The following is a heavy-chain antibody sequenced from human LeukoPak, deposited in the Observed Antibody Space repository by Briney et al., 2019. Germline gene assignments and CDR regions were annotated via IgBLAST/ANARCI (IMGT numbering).Heavy chain of an antibody. V-gene: IGHV3-23*01. CDR2: ISSTDAGT. J-gene: IGHJ4*02. D-gene: IGHD2-21*01. CDR3: AKAPVPSCRGAYCYPFDY. CDR1: GFSLSSYA. Sequence: GGSLRLSCAASGFSLSSYAMSWVRQAPGKGLEWVSAISSTDAGTYHADSVRGRFTISRDSSKNTLYLQMNSLRAEDAAVYYCAKAPVPSCRGAYCYPFDYWGQGTLVTVSS.